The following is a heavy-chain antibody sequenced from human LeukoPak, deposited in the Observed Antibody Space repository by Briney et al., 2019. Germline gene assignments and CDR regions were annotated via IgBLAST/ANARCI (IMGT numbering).Heavy chain of an antibody. CDR2: ISGSXGST. Sequence: GGSLRLSCAASGFTFSSSTMXXXRQAPGKGXXXXSSISGSXGSTYYADSVXXRXTVSRDNSKNTLYLHMNSLTFEDTAVYYCLGNWCWGQGTLVTVSS. CDR1: GFTFSSST. D-gene: IGHD1-20*01. J-gene: IGHJ4*02. CDR3: LGNWC. V-gene: IGHV3-23*01.